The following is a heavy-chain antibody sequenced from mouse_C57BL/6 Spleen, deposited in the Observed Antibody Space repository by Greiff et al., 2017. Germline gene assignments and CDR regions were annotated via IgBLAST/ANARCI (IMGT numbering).Heavy chain of an antibody. Sequence: VQLQQSVAELVRPGASVKLSCTASGFSIKNTYMHWVKQRPEQGLEWIGRIDPANGNTKYAPKFQGKATITADTSSNTAYLQLSSLTSEDTAIYYCARGGYGSSFFAYWGQGTLVTVSA. CDR3: ARGGYGSSFFAY. CDR1: GFSIKNTY. CDR2: IDPANGNT. D-gene: IGHD1-1*01. V-gene: IGHV14-3*01. J-gene: IGHJ3*01.